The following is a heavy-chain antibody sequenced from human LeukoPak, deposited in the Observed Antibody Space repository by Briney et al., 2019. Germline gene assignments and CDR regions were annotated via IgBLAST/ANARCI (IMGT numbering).Heavy chain of an antibody. Sequence: GASVKVSCKVSGYTLTELSMHWVRQAPGKGLEWMGGFDPEDGETIYAQKFQGRVTMTEDTSTDTAYMELSSLRSEDTAVYYCATGFTYYYGSGSRNLHCYYYGMDVWGQGTTVTVSS. CDR3: ATGFTYYYGSGSRNLHCYYYGMDV. D-gene: IGHD3-10*01. CDR2: FDPEDGET. J-gene: IGHJ6*02. V-gene: IGHV1-24*01. CDR1: GYTLTELS.